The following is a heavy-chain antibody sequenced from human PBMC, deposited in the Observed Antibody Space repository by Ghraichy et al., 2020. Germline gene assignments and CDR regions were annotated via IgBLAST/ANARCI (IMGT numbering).Heavy chain of an antibody. J-gene: IGHJ4*02. CDR2: ISSSSSYI. Sequence: GGSLRLSCAASGFTFSSYSMNWVRQAPGKGLEWVSSISSSSSYIYYADSLKGRFTISRDNAKNSLYLQMNSLRAEDTDVYYFAGAGTPYDFGSGYYLVYWGQGTLVTVSA. V-gene: IGHV3-21*01. D-gene: IGHD3-3*01. CDR3: AGAGTPYDFGSGYYLVY. CDR1: GFTFSSYS.